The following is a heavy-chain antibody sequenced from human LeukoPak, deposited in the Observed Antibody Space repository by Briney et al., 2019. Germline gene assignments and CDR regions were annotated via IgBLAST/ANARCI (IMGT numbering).Heavy chain of an antibody. J-gene: IGHJ3*02. CDR1: ADSFSTHY. V-gene: IGHV4-59*11. D-gene: IGHD4-17*01. CDR2: ISFSGST. Sequence: SETLSLTCTVSADSFSTHYWTWIRQPPGKGLEWIGYISFSGSTNYNPSLKSRVTISVDTSKNQFSLKLSSVTAADTAVYYCARDPTTVTKGFDIWGQGTVVTVSS. CDR3: ARDPTTVTKGFDI.